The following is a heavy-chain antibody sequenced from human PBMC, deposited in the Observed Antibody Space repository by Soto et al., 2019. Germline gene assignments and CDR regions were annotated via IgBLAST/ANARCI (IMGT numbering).Heavy chain of an antibody. D-gene: IGHD2-2*01. J-gene: IGHJ4*02. Sequence: QLQLQESGPGLVKPSETLSLTCTVSGGSISSSSYYWGWIRQPPGKGLEWIGSIYYSGSTYYNPSLKSRVTISVDTSKNQFSLKLSSVTAVDTAVYYCARHVISTSCFDYWGQGTLVTVSS. CDR3: ARHVISTSCFDY. CDR2: IYYSGST. V-gene: IGHV4-39*01. CDR1: GGSISSSSYY.